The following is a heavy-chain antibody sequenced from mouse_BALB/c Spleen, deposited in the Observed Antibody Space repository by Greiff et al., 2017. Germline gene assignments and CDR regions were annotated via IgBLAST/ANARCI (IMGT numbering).Heavy chain of an antibody. D-gene: IGHD2-1*01. J-gene: IGHJ1*01. CDR1: GYTFSSYW. CDR2: ILPGSGST. CDR3: ARDYGNYDWCFDV. V-gene: IGHV1-9*01. Sequence: QVQLQQSGAELMKPGASVKISCKATGYTFSSYWIEWVKQRPGHGLEWIGEILPGSGSTNYNEKFKGKATFTADTSSNTAYMQLSSLTSEDSAVYYCARDYGNYDWCFDVWGAGTTVTVSS.